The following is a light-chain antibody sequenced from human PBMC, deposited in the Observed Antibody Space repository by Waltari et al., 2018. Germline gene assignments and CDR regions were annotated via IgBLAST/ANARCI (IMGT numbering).Light chain of an antibody. V-gene: IGLV2-8*01. Sequence: QSALTQPPSASGSPGQSVTISCSVTNSDIGTYNYVSWFQQHPGRAPKLLIYEVNKRPSGVPDRFSGSKSDNRASLTVSGLQADDDAVYHCSSYAGSNTLVFGGGTRLTVL. CDR3: SSYAGSNTLV. CDR2: EVN. CDR1: NSDIGTYNY. J-gene: IGLJ2*01.